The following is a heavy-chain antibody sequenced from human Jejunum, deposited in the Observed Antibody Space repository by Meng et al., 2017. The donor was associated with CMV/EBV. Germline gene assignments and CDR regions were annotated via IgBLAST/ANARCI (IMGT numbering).Heavy chain of an antibody. CDR1: GYTFTSYY. CDR3: ARSPLDGYNYHFDY. D-gene: IGHD5-24*01. J-gene: IGHJ4*02. CDR2: INPSGGST. Sequence: HVELVQPGAEVKKPGASMKVSCKASGYTFTSYYIHWVRQAPGQGLEWMGVINPSGGSTTYSQKFQGRLTMTRDTSTSAVYMELSSLRSEDTAIYYCARSPLDGYNYHFDYWGQGTLVTVSS. V-gene: IGHV1-46*01.